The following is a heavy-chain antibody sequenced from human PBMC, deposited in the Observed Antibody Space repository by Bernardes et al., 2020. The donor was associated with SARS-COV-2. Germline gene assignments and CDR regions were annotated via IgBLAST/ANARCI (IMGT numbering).Heavy chain of an antibody. V-gene: IGHV3-74*01. CDR3: ARGASSGYRIDY. CDR2: INTDGSSA. Sequence: GGSLSRSCAASGFTFRSYWMHWVRQVPGRGLVWLSRINTDGSSANYADSVKGRFTITRDNAKNTLWLQMNSLRDEDTAIYYCARGASSGYRIDYWGPGLLVTVSS. CDR1: GFTFRSYW. J-gene: IGHJ4*02. D-gene: IGHD3-22*01.